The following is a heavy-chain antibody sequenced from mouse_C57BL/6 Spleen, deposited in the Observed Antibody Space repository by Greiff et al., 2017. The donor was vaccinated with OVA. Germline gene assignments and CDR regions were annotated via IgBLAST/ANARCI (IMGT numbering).Heavy chain of an antibody. D-gene: IGHD1-1*01. Sequence: EVMLVESEGGLVQPGSSMKLSCTASGFTFSDYYMAWVRQVPEKGLEWVANINYDGSSTYYLDSLKSRFIISRDNAKNMLYLQMSSLKSEDTATYYCARVTTGAMDYWGQGTSVTVSS. CDR2: INYDGSST. CDR1: GFTFSDYY. V-gene: IGHV5-16*01. CDR3: ARVTTGAMDY. J-gene: IGHJ4*01.